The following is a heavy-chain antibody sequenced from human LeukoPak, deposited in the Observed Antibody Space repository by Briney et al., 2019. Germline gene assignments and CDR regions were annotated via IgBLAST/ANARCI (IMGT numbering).Heavy chain of an antibody. Sequence: PGGSLRLSCAASGFTFSDYGMNWVRQAPGKGLEWLTFIRDDGSNKYYADSLKGRFTISRDNSKNKLYMQMNSLRAEETAVYYCAKEAFVFIGYYPLYYCGQGTPVTVSS. CDR2: IRDDGSNK. D-gene: IGHD3-9*01. CDR3: AKEAFVFIGYYPLYY. J-gene: IGHJ4*02. V-gene: IGHV3-30*02. CDR1: GFTFSDYG.